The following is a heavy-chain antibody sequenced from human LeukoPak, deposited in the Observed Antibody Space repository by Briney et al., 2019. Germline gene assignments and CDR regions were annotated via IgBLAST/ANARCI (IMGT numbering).Heavy chain of an antibody. CDR1: GFTFSSYG. Sequence: GGSLRLSCAASGFTFSSYGMHWVRQAPGKGLEWVAFIRYDGSNKYYADSVKGRFTISRDNSENTLYLRMNNLRAEDTAVVYCTRTYYDYWSGPYAFDIWGQGTMVTVSS. J-gene: IGHJ3*02. D-gene: IGHD3-3*01. V-gene: IGHV3-30*02. CDR2: IRYDGSNK. CDR3: TRTYYDYWSGPYAFDI.